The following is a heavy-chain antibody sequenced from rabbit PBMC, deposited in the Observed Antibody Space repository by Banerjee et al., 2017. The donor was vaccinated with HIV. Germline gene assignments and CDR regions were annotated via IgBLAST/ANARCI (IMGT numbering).Heavy chain of an antibody. CDR1: GFSFSSDYD. Sequence: QEQLEESGGDLVKPGASLTLTCTASGFSFSSDYDMCWVRQAPGKGLEWIACIYAGSSCSTYYASWAKGRFTISKTSSTAVTLQMTSLTAADTSTYFCARNPHASFTLWGPGTLVTVS. J-gene: IGHJ4*01. V-gene: IGHV1S45*01. D-gene: IGHD7-1*01. CDR2: IYAGSSCST. CDR3: ARNPHASFTL.